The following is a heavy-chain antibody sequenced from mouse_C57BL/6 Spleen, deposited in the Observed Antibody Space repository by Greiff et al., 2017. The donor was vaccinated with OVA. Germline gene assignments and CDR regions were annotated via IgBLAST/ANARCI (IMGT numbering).Heavy chain of an antibody. CDR1: GYTFTSYW. V-gene: IGHV1-64*01. J-gene: IGHJ1*03. CDR3: ARDYSNYWYFDV. CDR2: IHPNSGST. D-gene: IGHD2-5*01. Sequence: QVQLQQPGAELVKPGASVKLSCKASGYTFTSYWMHWVKQRPGQGLEWIGMIHPNSGSTNYYEKFKSKATLTVDKSSSTAYMQLSSLTSEDSAVYYCARDYSNYWYFDVWGTGTTVTVSS.